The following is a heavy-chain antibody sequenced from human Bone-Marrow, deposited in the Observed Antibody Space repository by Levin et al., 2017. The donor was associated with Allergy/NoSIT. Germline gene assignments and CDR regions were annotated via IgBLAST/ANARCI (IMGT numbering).Heavy chain of an antibody. J-gene: IGHJ6*02. CDR3: ARDYGSGSYWVGMDV. CDR2: IYRGGST. Sequence: PGASVKVSCAASGFTVSSNYMSWVRQAPGKGLEWVSVIYRGGSTYYADSVKGRFTISRDNSKNTVYLQMNSLRAEDTAFYYCARDYGSGSYWVGMDVWGQGITVTVSS. CDR1: GFTVSSNY. D-gene: IGHD3-10*01. V-gene: IGHV3-53*01.